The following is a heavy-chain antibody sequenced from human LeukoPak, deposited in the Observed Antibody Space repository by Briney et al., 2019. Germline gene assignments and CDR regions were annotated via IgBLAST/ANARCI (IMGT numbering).Heavy chain of an antibody. D-gene: IGHD6-13*01. Sequence: KPSETLSLTCAVYGGSFSGYYWSWIRQPPGKGLEWIGEINHSGSTNYNPSLESRVTISVDTSKNQFSLKLSSVTAADTAVYYCARSDRAGVDYWGQGTLVTVSS. V-gene: IGHV4-34*01. CDR1: GGSFSGYY. CDR2: INHSGST. J-gene: IGHJ4*02. CDR3: ARSDRAGVDY.